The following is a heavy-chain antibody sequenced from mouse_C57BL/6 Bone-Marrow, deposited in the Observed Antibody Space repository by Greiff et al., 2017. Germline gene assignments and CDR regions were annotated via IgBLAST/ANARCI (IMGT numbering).Heavy chain of an antibody. V-gene: IGHV5-12*01. CDR1: GFTFSDYY. Sequence: EVKLVASGGGLVQPGGSLKLSCAASGFTFSDYYMYWVRQTPEKRLEWVAYISNGGGSTYYPDTVKGRFTISRDNANNTLYLQMSLLKSEDTAMYYCARHGRRYFDFWGTGTTVTVSS. CDR3: ARHGRRYFDF. J-gene: IGHJ1*03. CDR2: ISNGGGST.